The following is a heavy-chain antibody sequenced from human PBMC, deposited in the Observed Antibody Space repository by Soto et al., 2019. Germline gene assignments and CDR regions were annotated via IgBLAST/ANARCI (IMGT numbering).Heavy chain of an antibody. J-gene: IGHJ4*02. V-gene: IGHV3-7*01. CDR2: IQRDGSGK. CDR3: ARLAGSTTIYDY. CDR1: GFTFSGHW. D-gene: IGHD1-1*01. Sequence: EVQLVESGGGLVKPGGSLRLSCATSGFTFSGHWISWVGQAPGEGLEWVATIQRDGSGKYYVDSVKGRVNISRDNAKNSLFLQMNRLRAEDTAVYYCARLAGSTTIYDYWGQGTLVSVSS.